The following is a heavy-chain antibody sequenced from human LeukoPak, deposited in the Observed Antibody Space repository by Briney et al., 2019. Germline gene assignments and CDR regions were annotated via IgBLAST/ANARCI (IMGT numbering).Heavy chain of an antibody. CDR3: ARVDLQNAFDI. Sequence: PSETLSLTCTVSGGSISATGYFWGWLHQPPGKGLEWIGSIYYSGITHYNPSLKSRVTISVDTSKNPFSLKLSSVTAADTAVYYCARVDLQNAFDIWGQGTVVTVSS. CDR2: IYYSGIT. V-gene: IGHV4-39*07. CDR1: GGSISATGYF. J-gene: IGHJ3*02. D-gene: IGHD3/OR15-3a*01.